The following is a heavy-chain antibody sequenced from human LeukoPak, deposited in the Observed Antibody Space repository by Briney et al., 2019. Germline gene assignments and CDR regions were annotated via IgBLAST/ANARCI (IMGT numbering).Heavy chain of an antibody. V-gene: IGHV1-2*02. CDR3: ARDYMITFGGVIAPPDY. J-gene: IGHJ4*02. CDR1: GYTFTGYY. D-gene: IGHD3-16*02. CDR2: INPNSGGT. Sequence: ASVKVSCKASGYTFTGYYMHWVRQAPGQGLEWMGWINPNSGGTNYAQKFQGRVTMTRDTSISTAYMELSRLRSDDTAVYYCARDYMITFGGVIAPPDYWGQGTLVTVSS.